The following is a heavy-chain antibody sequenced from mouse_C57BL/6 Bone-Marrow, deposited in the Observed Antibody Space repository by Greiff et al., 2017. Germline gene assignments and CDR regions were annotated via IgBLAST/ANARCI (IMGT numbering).Heavy chain of an antibody. CDR3: TTGYGSSYWYFDV. Sequence: VQLQQSGAELVRPGASVKLSCTASGFNIKDDYMHRVKQRPEQGLEWIGWIDPENGDTEYASKFQGKATITADTSSNTAYLQLSSLTSEDTAVYYCTTGYGSSYWYFDVWGTGTTVTVSS. D-gene: IGHD1-1*01. J-gene: IGHJ1*03. CDR2: IDPENGDT. V-gene: IGHV14-4*01. CDR1: GFNIKDDY.